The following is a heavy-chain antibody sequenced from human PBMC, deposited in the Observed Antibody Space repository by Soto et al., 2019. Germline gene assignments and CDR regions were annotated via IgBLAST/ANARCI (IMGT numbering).Heavy chain of an antibody. V-gene: IGHV1-69*13. CDR2: IIPIFCTA. J-gene: IGHJ4*02. D-gene: IGHD3-10*01. CDR1: VGTFSNYA. Sequence: SVKASSKASVGTFSNYAIRCVRHAPGQGLVWMGAIIPIFCTANYAQKFQGRVTITADESTSTAYMELSSLRSEDTAVYYGARGRYYFGSGSYYNFPVDYWGQGSLVTVSS. CDR3: ARGRYYFGSGSYYNFPVDY.